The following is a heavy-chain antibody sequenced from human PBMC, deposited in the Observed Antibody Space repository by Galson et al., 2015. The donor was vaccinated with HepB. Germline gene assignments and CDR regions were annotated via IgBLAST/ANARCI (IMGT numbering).Heavy chain of an antibody. CDR1: GFTLGNYA. J-gene: IGHJ6*02. CDR3: AKPLEGTYYDFWSGYADYYFYGLDV. Sequence: LRLSCAVSGFTLGNYAMTWVRQAPGKGLEWVSSISASGGKTYYADPVKGRFIISRDNSKNTLYLQMNSLRVEDTAVFYCAKPLEGTYYDFWSGYADYYFYGLDVWGHGATVTVSS. CDR2: ISASGGKT. D-gene: IGHD3-3*01. V-gene: IGHV3-23*01.